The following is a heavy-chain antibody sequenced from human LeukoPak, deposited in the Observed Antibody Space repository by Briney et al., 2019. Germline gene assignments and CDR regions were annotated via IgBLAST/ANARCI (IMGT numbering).Heavy chain of an antibody. CDR2: ISGSGGST. V-gene: IGHV3-23*01. CDR1: GFTFTSYA. CDR3: AKGSDEFDP. J-gene: IGHJ5*02. Sequence: GGSLRLSCAASGFTFTSYAMSWVRQAPGKGLEWVSTISGSGGSTYYADSVRGHFTISRGNSKNTLYLQMNSLRAEDTAVYYCAKGSDEFDPWGHGTLVTVSS.